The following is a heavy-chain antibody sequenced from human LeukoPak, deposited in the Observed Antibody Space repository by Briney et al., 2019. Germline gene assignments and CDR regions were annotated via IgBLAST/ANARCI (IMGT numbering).Heavy chain of an antibody. J-gene: IGHJ4*02. CDR3: AREVMGATRDYFDY. Sequence: GGSLRLSCAASGFTVSSNDMSWVRQAPGKGLECISVIYSGGSTDYADSVKGRLTISRDNSKNTLYLQMNSLRAEDTAVYYCAREVMGATRDYFDYWGQGTLVTVSS. V-gene: IGHV3-53*01. CDR2: IYSGGST. CDR1: GFTVSSND. D-gene: IGHD1-26*01.